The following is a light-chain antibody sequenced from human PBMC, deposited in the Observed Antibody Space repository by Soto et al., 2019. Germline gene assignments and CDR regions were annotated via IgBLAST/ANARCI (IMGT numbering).Light chain of an antibody. CDR3: SAWDDSLNGVV. CDR1: SSNIGANT. J-gene: IGLJ2*01. CDR2: FGS. Sequence: QSVLTQSPSASGTPGQRVTISCSGSSSNIGANTVNWYQQLPGTAPKLLIFFGSHRPSGVSDRFSGSKSGSSASLAISGIQSEDEAEYHCSAWDDSLNGVVFGGGTKLTVL. V-gene: IGLV1-44*01.